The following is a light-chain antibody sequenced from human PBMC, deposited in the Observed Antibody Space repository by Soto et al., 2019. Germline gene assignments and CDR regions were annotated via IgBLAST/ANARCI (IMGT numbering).Light chain of an antibody. CDR3: AAWDDSQSGFYV. J-gene: IGLJ1*01. Sequence: QSVLTQPPSASGTPGQRVTIPCSGSSYDIERNYVYWYQQLPGTAPKILIYRNNQRSSGVPNRFSGSKSGSSASLAISGLRSEDEADYHCAAWDDSQSGFYVFGTGTKVTVL. V-gene: IGLV1-47*01. CDR1: SYDIERNY. CDR2: RNN.